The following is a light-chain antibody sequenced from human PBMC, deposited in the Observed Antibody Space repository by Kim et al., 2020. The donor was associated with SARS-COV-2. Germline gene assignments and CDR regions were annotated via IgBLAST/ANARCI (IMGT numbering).Light chain of an antibody. V-gene: IGKV3-20*01. Sequence: ESVLTQSPGTLSLSPGERATLSCRASQSVIDNYLAWYQQRPGQAPRLLIYDVSSRATGIPDRFSGSGSGTDFTLTISRLEPEDFAVYYCQQYGSSSWTFGQGTKVEIK. CDR1: QSVIDNY. CDR3: QQYGSSSWT. CDR2: DVS. J-gene: IGKJ1*01.